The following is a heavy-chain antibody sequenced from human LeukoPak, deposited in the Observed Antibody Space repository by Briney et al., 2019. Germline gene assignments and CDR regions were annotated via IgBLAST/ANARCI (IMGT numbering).Heavy chain of an antibody. CDR1: GFTFSSYG. J-gene: IGHJ4*02. CDR3: AKTTYYYDSSGYPDY. Sequence: GGSLRLSCAASGFTFSSYGMHWVRQAPGKGLEWVAFIRYDGSKKYYADSVKGRFTISRDNSKNTLYLQMNSLRAEDTAVYYCAKTTYYYDSSGYPDYWGQGTLVTVSS. CDR2: IRYDGSKK. D-gene: IGHD3-22*01. V-gene: IGHV3-30*02.